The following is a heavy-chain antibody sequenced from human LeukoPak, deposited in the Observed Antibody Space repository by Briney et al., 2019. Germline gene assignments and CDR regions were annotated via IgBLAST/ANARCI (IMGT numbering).Heavy chain of an antibody. CDR2: ISYDGSNK. V-gene: IGHV3-30*04. CDR1: GFTFSSYA. CDR3: AREITPITMVRGVYYYYYGMDV. J-gene: IGHJ6*02. D-gene: IGHD3-10*01. Sequence: GGSLRLSCAASGFTFSSYAIHWVRQAPGKGLEWVAVISYDGSNKYYADSVKGRFTISRDNSKNTLYLQMNSLRAEDTAVYYCAREITPITMVRGVYYYYYGMDVWGQGTTVTVSS.